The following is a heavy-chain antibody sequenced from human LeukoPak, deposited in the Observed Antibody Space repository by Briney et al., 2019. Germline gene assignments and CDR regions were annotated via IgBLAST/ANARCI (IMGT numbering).Heavy chain of an antibody. CDR3: VKDRSSSWAFDY. CDR2: ISYDGSNK. CDR1: GFTFSSYG. D-gene: IGHD2-2*01. V-gene: IGHV3-30*18. J-gene: IGHJ4*02. Sequence: GGSLRLSCAASGFTFSSYGVHWVRQAPGKGLEWVAVISYDGSNKYYADSVKGRFTISRDNSKNTLYLQMNSLRAEDTAVYYCVKDRSSSWAFDYWGQGTLVTASS.